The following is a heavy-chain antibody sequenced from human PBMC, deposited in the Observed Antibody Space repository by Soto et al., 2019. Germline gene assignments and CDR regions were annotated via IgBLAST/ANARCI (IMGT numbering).Heavy chain of an antibody. J-gene: IGHJ4*02. CDR3: AKDRMGAGVRGYFDY. Sequence: QVQLVESGGGVVQPGKSLRLSCAGSGFTFSSYGMDWVRQAPGKGLEWVAVISYDGSNKYYADSVKGLFTISRDNSKNTLYLQMSSLRADDTAVYYCAKDRMGAGVRGYFDYWGQGTLVTVSS. V-gene: IGHV3-30*18. CDR2: ISYDGSNK. D-gene: IGHD3-10*01. CDR1: GFTFSSYG.